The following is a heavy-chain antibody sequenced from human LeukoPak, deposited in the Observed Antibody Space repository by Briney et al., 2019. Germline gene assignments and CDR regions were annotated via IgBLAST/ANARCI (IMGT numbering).Heavy chain of an antibody. CDR3: ATSPHDYGGKMPNWFDP. V-gene: IGHV5-51*01. J-gene: IGHJ5*02. CDR1: GYSFTSYW. CDR2: IYPGDSDT. Sequence: RPGESLKISCKGSGYSFTSYWIGWVRQMPGKGLEWMGIIYPGDSDTRYSPSFQGQVTISADKSISTAYLQWSSLKASDTAMYYCATSPHDYGGKMPNWFDPWGQGTLVTVSS. D-gene: IGHD4-23*01.